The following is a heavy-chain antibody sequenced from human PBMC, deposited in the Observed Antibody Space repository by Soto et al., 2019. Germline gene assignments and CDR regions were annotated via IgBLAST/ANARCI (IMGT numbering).Heavy chain of an antibody. Sequence: QVHLQESGPGLVKPSETLSLTCTVSGDSISTDYWSWIRQSPGKGLEWIGFIHYGGSTNYNPSLKRRAARAGDTPKNQSPLKRSSATAADTAVEYGAKKWNGGALVHLGPGTLVTVSS. CDR1: GDSISTDY. V-gene: IGHV4-59*08. J-gene: IGHJ4*01. D-gene: IGHD1-1*01. CDR2: IHYGGST. CDR3: AKKWNGGALVH.